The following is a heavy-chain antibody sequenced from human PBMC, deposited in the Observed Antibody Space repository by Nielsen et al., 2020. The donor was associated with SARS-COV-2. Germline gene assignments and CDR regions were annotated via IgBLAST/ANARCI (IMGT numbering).Heavy chain of an antibody. V-gene: IGHV3-11*01. Sequence: GGSLRLSCAASGLTLANYYMSWIRQAPGGGLEWVSYITNTADGSTVHYADSVQGRFTISRDNAKNSLFLQMNSLRAEDTALYYCAKSSSSDYWGQGTLVTVSS. CDR1: GLTLANYY. CDR2: ITNTADGSTV. J-gene: IGHJ4*02. CDR3: AKSSSSDY. D-gene: IGHD6-6*01.